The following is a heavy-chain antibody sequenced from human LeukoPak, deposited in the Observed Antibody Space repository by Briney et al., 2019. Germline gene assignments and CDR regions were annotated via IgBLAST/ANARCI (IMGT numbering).Heavy chain of an antibody. J-gene: IGHJ4*02. D-gene: IGHD3-10*01. V-gene: IGHV3-33*01. CDR3: ARDSGFGELVTYYFDY. CDR2: IGYDGSTK. Sequence: GRSLRLSCAASGFNFSNYAMHWARQVPAKGRDWMAVIGYDGSTKFYANYVKGRFTVSRDNSKNTLYLQMNILRPEDTAIYYCARDSGFGELVTYYFDYWGQGTLVTVSS. CDR1: GFNFSNYA.